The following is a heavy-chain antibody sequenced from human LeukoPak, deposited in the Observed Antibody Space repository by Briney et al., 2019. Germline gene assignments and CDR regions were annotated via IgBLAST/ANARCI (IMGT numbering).Heavy chain of an antibody. D-gene: IGHD6-6*01. CDR1: GGSISSYY. V-gene: IGHV4-59*06. CDR2: IYYSGST. Sequence: PSETLSLTCTVSGGSISSYYWSWIRQPPGKGLEWIGYIYYSGSTYYNPSLKSRVTISVDTSKNQFSLKLSSVTAADTAVYYCAGSSSSWDLRIFDYWGQGTLVTVSS. CDR3: AGSSSSWDLRIFDY. J-gene: IGHJ4*02.